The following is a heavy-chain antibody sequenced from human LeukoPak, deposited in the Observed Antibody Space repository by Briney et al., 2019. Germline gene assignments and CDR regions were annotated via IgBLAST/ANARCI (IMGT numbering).Heavy chain of an antibody. Sequence: GGSLRLSCAASGFTFSSYAMSWVRQAPGKGVEWVSAISGSGGSTYYADSVKGRFTISRYNSKNTLYLQMNSLRAEDTAVYYCAKDQYYGSGYAFDIWGQGTMVTVSS. J-gene: IGHJ3*02. CDR2: ISGSGGST. D-gene: IGHD3-10*01. CDR1: GFTFSSYA. V-gene: IGHV3-23*01. CDR3: AKDQYYGSGYAFDI.